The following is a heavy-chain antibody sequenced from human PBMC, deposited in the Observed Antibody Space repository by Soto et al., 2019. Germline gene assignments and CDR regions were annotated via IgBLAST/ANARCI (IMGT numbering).Heavy chain of an antibody. J-gene: IGHJ5*02. D-gene: IGHD2-2*01. CDR3: ARDQGYCTTTSCYGDGWFAP. Sequence: EDQLVESGGGLVQPGGSLRLSCAASGFTVSYNYMSWVRQAPGKGLEWVSVIYSDGNTYYAESVKGRFTISRDNSKNTLYLQMNSLRVEDTAVYYCARDQGYCTTTSCYGDGWFAPWGQGTLVTVSS. CDR1: GFTVSYNY. V-gene: IGHV3-66*01. CDR2: IYSDGNT.